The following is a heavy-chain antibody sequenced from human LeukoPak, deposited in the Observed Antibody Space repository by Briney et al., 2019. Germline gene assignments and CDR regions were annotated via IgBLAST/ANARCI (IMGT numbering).Heavy chain of an antibody. V-gene: IGHV3-23*01. D-gene: IGHD6-13*01. J-gene: IGHJ4*02. CDR3: AKRGSSWSYYFDY. CDR1: GFTFSSYA. Sequence: GGSLRLSCAASGFTFSSYAMSWVRQAPGKGLEWVSAVSGSGGSTYYADSVKGRFTISRDNSKNTLYLQMNSLRAEDTAVYYCAKRGSSWSYYFDYWGQGTLVTVSS. CDR2: VSGSGGST.